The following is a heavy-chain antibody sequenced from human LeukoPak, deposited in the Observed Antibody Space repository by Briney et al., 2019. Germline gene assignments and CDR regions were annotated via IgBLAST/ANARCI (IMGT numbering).Heavy chain of an antibody. Sequence: PSETLSLTCAVSGGSISSGGYSWSWIRQPPGKGLEWIGYIYHSGSTYYNPSLKSRVTISVDRSKNQFSLKLSSVTAADTAVYYCARGGLEVAGISRGYYFDYWGQGTLVTVSS. J-gene: IGHJ4*02. V-gene: IGHV4-30-2*01. CDR1: GGSISSGGYS. CDR3: ARGGLEVAGISRGYYFDY. CDR2: IYHSGST. D-gene: IGHD6-19*01.